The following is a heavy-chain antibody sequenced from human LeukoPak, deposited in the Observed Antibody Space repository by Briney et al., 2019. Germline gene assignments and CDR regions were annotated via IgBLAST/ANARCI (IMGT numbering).Heavy chain of an antibody. V-gene: IGHV4-59*01. Sequence: SETLSLTCTVSGGSISSYYWSRIRQPPGKGLEWIGYIYYSGSTNYNPSLKSRVTISVDTSKNQFSLKLSSVTAADTAVYYCARSPRYRFDYWGQGTLVTVSS. CDR1: GGSISSYY. CDR3: ARSPRYRFDY. J-gene: IGHJ4*02. CDR2: IYYSGST. D-gene: IGHD1-1*01.